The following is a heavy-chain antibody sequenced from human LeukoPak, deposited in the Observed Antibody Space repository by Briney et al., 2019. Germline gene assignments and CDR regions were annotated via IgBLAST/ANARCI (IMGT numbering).Heavy chain of an antibody. J-gene: IGHJ4*02. CDR3: ARDYYHSRMYFFDN. V-gene: IGHV1-18*01. CDR2: ISGLNGNT. D-gene: IGHD3-10*01. Sequence: ASVKVSCKASGYTFSRYGMTWLRQAPGQGPEWMGWISGLNGNTNYGQKFQGRVTLTTDTSTSTAFMELRNLRSDDTAVYLCARDYYHSRMYFFDNWGQGTLVTVSS. CDR1: GYTFSRYG.